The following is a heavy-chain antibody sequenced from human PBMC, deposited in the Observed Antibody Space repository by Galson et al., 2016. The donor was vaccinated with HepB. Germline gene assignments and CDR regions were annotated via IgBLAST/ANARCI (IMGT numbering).Heavy chain of an antibody. D-gene: IGHD1-7*01. CDR1: GGSVSSGSYY. Sequence: SETLSLTCTVSGGSVSSGSYYWSWIRQPPGKGLEWIGYMSYSGTTNYNPSLKSRITMSVDTSNNQFSLKLTSVTAADTAVYFCARGRGTARPPDYWGQGTLVTVSS. V-gene: IGHV4-61*01. CDR2: MSYSGTT. CDR3: ARGRGTARPPDY. J-gene: IGHJ4*02.